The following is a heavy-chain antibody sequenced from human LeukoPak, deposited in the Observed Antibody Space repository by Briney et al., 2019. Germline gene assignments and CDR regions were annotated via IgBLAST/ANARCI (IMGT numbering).Heavy chain of an antibody. D-gene: IGHD2-15*01. CDR1: GFTFSRFA. Sequence: PGGSLRLSCEASGFTFSRFAMTWVRQAPGKGLEWVSTIGGLGESTNYADSVKGRFTISRDNSKNTLYLQMNSLRAEDTAVYYCANEISAAPADWGQGTLVTVSS. V-gene: IGHV3-23*01. CDR3: ANEISAAPAD. CDR2: IGGLGEST. J-gene: IGHJ4*02.